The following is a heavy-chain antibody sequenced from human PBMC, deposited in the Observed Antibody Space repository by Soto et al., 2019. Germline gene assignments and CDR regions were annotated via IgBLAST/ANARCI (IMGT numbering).Heavy chain of an antibody. J-gene: IGHJ4*02. CDR1: GYTFTSYG. CDR3: ARDRLGATGDY. CDR2: ISAYNSNI. V-gene: IGHV1-18*01. D-gene: IGHD1-26*01. Sequence: ASVKVSCKASGYTFTSYGISWVRQTPGQGLEWMGWISAYNSNINYAQKLQGRVTVTTDTSTSTAYMELRSLRSDDTAVYFCARDRLGATGDYWGQGTLVTVSS.